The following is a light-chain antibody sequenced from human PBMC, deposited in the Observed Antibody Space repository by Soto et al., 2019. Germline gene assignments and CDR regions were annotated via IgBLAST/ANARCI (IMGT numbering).Light chain of an antibody. Sequence: EIVLTQSPGTLSLSPGERAALSCRASQSVGSPYLAWYQQKPGQAPRLLIYGASSRATGIPDRFSGSGSGTDFSLTISRPEPEDFAVYYCQQFASSPETFGPGTKLDIK. CDR1: QSVGSPY. CDR2: GAS. J-gene: IGKJ3*01. CDR3: QQFASSPET. V-gene: IGKV3-20*01.